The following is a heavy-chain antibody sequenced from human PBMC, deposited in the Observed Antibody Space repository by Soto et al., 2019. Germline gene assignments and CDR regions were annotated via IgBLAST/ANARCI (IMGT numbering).Heavy chain of an antibody. CDR3: VKVGDTGGYHVERYYIDY. D-gene: IGHD2-8*02. V-gene: IGHV3-64D*08. CDR1: GFTFSSYA. J-gene: IGHJ4*02. CDR2: ISSNGGST. Sequence: GGSLRLSCSASGFTFSSYAMHWVRQAPGKGLEYVSAISSNGGSTYYADSVKGRFTISRDNSKNTLYLQMSSLRAEDTAVYYCVKVGDTGGYHVERYYIDYWGQGTLVTVSS.